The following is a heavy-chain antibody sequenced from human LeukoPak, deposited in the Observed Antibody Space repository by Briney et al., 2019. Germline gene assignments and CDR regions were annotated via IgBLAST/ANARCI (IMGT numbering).Heavy chain of an antibody. CDR2: ISGSGGST. Sequence: GGSLRLSCAASGFTVSSNYMSWVRQAPGKGLEWVSAISGSGGSTYYADFVKGRFTISRDNSKNTLYLQMNSLRAEDTAVYYCAKGLSGSYPFDYWGQGTLVTVSS. CDR1: GFTVSSNY. CDR3: AKGLSGSYPFDY. D-gene: IGHD1-26*01. V-gene: IGHV3-23*01. J-gene: IGHJ4*02.